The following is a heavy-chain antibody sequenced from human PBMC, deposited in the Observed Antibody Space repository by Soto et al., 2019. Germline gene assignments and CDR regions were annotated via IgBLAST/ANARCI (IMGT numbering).Heavy chain of an antibody. CDR3: ARDGSSSSSRYYYGMDV. Sequence: PGGSLRLSCAASGFTFSSYEMNWVRQAPGKGLEWVSYISSSGSTIYYADSVKGRFTISRDNAKNSLYLQMNSLRAEDTAVYYCARDGSSSSSRYYYGMDVWGQGTTVTVSS. CDR1: GFTFSSYE. V-gene: IGHV3-48*03. D-gene: IGHD6-6*01. CDR2: ISSSGSTI. J-gene: IGHJ6*02.